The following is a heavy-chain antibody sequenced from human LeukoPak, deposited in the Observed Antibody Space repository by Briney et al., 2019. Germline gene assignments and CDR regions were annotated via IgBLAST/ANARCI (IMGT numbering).Heavy chain of an antibody. CDR3: ARDPYYYGSEPDSNWFDP. D-gene: IGHD3-10*01. V-gene: IGHV1-2*02. CDR1: GYIFTVYF. Sequence: ASVKVSCKASGYIFTVYFMRWVSQAPGQGLGWMGWIKPNSGGTNYAQKFQGRVTMTRDTSISTAYIEQSRLRSDDTAVYYCARDPYYYGSEPDSNWFDPWGQGTLVTVSS. CDR2: IKPNSGGT. J-gene: IGHJ5*02.